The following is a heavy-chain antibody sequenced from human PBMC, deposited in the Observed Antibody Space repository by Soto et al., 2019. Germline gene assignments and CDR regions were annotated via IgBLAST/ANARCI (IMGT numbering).Heavy chain of an antibody. V-gene: IGHV4-4*02. D-gene: IGHD6-13*01. CDR3: PRVSYTRSWYY. CDR1: GGSITYGDW. Sequence: SETLSLTFDVSGGSITYGDWGIWVRQPPEKGLEWIGEIYPSGSTNYNPSLKRRVTLPLDKSKNQFSLKLTSVTDADTAVYYCPRVSYTRSWYYWGQRTLIAVSS. J-gene: IGHJ4*02. CDR2: IYPSGST.